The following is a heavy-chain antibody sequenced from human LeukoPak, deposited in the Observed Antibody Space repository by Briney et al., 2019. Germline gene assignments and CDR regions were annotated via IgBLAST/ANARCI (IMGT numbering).Heavy chain of an antibody. CDR2: INHSGST. Sequence: SETLSLTCAVYGGSFSGYYWRWLRQPPGKGLEWVGEINHSGSTNYNPSLKSRVTISVDTSKNQFSLKLSSVTAADTAVYYCARGYIVVVVAATDSFYDYWGQGTLVTVSS. D-gene: IGHD2-15*01. CDR3: ARGYIVVVVAATDSFYDY. CDR1: GGSFSGYY. V-gene: IGHV4-34*01. J-gene: IGHJ4*02.